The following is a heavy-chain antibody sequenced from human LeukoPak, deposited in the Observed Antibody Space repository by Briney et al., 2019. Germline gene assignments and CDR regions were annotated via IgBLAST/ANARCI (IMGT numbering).Heavy chain of an antibody. CDR3: AREDIVVVPAATPYYFDY. Sequence: ASVKVSCKASGYTFTSYGISWVRQAPGQGLEWMGWISAYNGNTNYAQKLQGRVTMTTDTSTSTAYMELRSLRSDGTAVYYCAREDIVVVPAATPYYFDYWGQGTLVTVSS. CDR2: ISAYNGNT. CDR1: GYTFTSYG. J-gene: IGHJ4*02. V-gene: IGHV1-18*01. D-gene: IGHD2-2*01.